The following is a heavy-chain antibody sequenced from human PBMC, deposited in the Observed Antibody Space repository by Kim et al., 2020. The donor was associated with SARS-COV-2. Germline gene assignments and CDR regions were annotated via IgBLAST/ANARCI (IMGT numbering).Heavy chain of an antibody. CDR3: ARGAVVTHPSVY. J-gene: IGHJ4*02. D-gene: IGHD3-22*01. V-gene: IGHV4-59*09. Sequence: TSHPTLKSRVTISVDTSKNQFSLKLSSVTAADTAVYYCARGAVVTHPSVYWGQGTLVTVSS.